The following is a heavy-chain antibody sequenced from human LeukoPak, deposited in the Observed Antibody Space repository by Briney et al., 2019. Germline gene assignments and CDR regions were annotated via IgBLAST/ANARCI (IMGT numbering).Heavy chain of an antibody. CDR1: GFTFSTYA. CDR3: ARAVVTAIPYNWFDP. D-gene: IGHD2-21*02. Sequence: SGGSLRLSCAASGFTFSTYAMSWVRQAPGKGLEWVSTISDSGGNTYYADSVKGRFTISRDNSKNTLYLQMNSLRAEDTAVYYCARAVVTAIPYNWFDPWGQGTLVTVSS. CDR2: ISDSGGNT. V-gene: IGHV3-23*01. J-gene: IGHJ5*02.